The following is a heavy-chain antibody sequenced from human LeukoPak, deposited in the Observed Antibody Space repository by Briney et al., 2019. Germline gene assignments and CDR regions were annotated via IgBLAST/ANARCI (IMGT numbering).Heavy chain of an antibody. D-gene: IGHD1-26*01. V-gene: IGHV4-59*08. CDR1: GSMYNYY. Sequence: PSETLSLTCTVSGSMYNYYWSWIRQPPGKGLEWIGYIHYNGITNYSPSLKSRVTMSLNTSKNQVSLKLNSVSAADTAVYYCARHISSGGTYAHFDYWGQGTLVTVSS. CDR2: IHYNGIT. CDR3: ARHISSGGTYAHFDY. J-gene: IGHJ4*02.